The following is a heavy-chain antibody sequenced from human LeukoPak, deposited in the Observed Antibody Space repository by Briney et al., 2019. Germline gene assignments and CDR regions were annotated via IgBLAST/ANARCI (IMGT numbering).Heavy chain of an antibody. CDR3: ARAPSGYDSEYFDY. D-gene: IGHD5-12*01. Sequence: SETLSLTCTVSGGSISTYYWSWIRQPPGKGLDWIGYIYYSGSTKYNPSLRSRVTISVDTSKNQFSLKLSSVTAADTAVYYCARAPSGYDSEYFDYWGQGTLVTVSS. V-gene: IGHV4-59*01. J-gene: IGHJ4*02. CDR1: GGSISTYY. CDR2: IYYSGST.